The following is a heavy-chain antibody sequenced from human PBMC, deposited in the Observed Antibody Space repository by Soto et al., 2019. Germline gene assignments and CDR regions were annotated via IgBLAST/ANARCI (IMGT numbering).Heavy chain of an antibody. V-gene: IGHV3-23*01. CDR2: ISGSGRNR. D-gene: IGHD5-12*01. Sequence: EMQLLESGGGLVQPGGSLRLSCAASGFTFSSYAMSWVRQAPGKGLEWVSAISGSGRNRHYADSVKGRFTISRDNSQNTLFRQMNSLRAEDTAIYYCAKDAMVASTPDYWGQGTLVTISS. CDR3: AKDAMVASTPDY. J-gene: IGHJ4*02. CDR1: GFTFSSYA.